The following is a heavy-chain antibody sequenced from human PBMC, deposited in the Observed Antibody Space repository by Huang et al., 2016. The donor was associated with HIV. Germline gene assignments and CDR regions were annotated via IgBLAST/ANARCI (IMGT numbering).Heavy chain of an antibody. CDR2: INAGNGNT. V-gene: IGHV1-3*01. J-gene: IGHJ6*03. CDR1: GYTFTSYA. D-gene: IGHD6-13*01. Sequence: QVQLVQSGAEVKKPGASVKVSCKASGYTFTSYAMHWVRQAPGQRLEWMGWINAGNGNTKYSQKVQGRVTITRDTSASTAYMELSSLRSEDTAVYYCARAAGAFYYYYYYMDVWGKGTTVTVSS. CDR3: ARAAGAFYYYYYYMDV.